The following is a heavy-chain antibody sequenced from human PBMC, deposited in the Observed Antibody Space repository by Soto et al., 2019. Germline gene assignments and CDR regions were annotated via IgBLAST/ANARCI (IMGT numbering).Heavy chain of an antibody. CDR2: IYYRSKWYN. Sequence: SQTLSLTCAISGDSVSSNSAAWNWIRQSPSRGLEWLGRIYYRSKWYNEYALSVKSRITINPDTSKNQFSLQLNSVTPEDTAVYYCAREVALTGTGYHRDVMDVWTQGTTVTGSA. CDR3: AREVALTGTGYHRDVMDV. V-gene: IGHV6-1*01. J-gene: IGHJ6*01. CDR1: GDSVSSNSAA. D-gene: IGHD6-19*01.